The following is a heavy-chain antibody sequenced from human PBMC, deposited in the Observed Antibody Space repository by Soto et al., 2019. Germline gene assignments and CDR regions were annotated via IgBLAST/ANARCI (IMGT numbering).Heavy chain of an antibody. V-gene: IGHV3-30*18. CDR2: ISYDGSNK. Sequence: LRLSCAASGFTFSSYGMHWVRQAPGKGLEWVAVISYDGSNKYYADSVKGRFTISRDNSKNTLYLQMNSLRAEDTAVYYCAKDGWRYSSSSTVDHWGQGTLVTVS. D-gene: IGHD6-6*01. CDR1: GFTFSSYG. J-gene: IGHJ4*02. CDR3: AKDGWRYSSSSTVDH.